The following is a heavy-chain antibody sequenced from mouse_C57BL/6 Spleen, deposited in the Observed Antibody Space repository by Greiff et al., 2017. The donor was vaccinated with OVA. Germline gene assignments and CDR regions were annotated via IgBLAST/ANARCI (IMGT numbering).Heavy chain of an antibody. J-gene: IGHJ3*01. CDR1: GYAFSSSW. Sequence: QVQLQQSGPELVKPGASVKISCKASGYAFSSSWMNWVKQRPGKGLEWIGRIYPGDGDTNYNGKFKGKAKLTADKSSSTAYMQLSSLTSEDSAVYFCARSGGYYGFAYWGQGTLVTVSA. D-gene: IGHD2-3*01. CDR3: ARSGGYYGFAY. V-gene: IGHV1-82*01. CDR2: IYPGDGDT.